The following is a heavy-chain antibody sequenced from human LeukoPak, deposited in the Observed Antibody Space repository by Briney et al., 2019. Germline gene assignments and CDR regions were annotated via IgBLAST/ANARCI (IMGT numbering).Heavy chain of an antibody. CDR1: GDSFSTSY. J-gene: IGHJ4*02. Sequence: SETLSLTCAVSGDSFSTSYWTWIRQPAGKGLEWIGRIYTSGSTNYNPSLKSRVTMSIDTSKKQFSLKLSSVTAADTAVYYCTRDLGYDSSGYHYWGQGTLVTVSS. CDR3: TRDLGYDSSGYHY. V-gene: IGHV4-4*07. D-gene: IGHD3-22*01. CDR2: IYTSGST.